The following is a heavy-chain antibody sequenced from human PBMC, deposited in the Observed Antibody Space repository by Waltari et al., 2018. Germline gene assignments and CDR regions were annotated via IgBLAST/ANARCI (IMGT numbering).Heavy chain of an antibody. D-gene: IGHD1-1*01. CDR3: ARDRNWNPFDY. Sequence: EVQLVESGGGLVQPGGSLRLSCAASGFTFSSYEMNWVRQAPGNGLQWVLYISSSGSTIYYADSVKGRFTISRDNAKNSLYLQMNSLRAEDTAVYYCARDRNWNPFDYWGQGTLVTVSS. J-gene: IGHJ4*02. V-gene: IGHV3-48*03. CDR1: GFTFSSYE. CDR2: ISSSGSTI.